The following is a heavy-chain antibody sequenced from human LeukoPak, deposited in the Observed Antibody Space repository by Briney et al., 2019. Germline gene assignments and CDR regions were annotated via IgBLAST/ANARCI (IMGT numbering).Heavy chain of an antibody. D-gene: IGHD6-6*01. CDR1: GGSISSGSYY. CDR2: IYYSGNT. CDR3: VRDWGVGGRPGYMDV. J-gene: IGHJ6*03. V-gene: IGHV4-61*01. Sequence: SETLSLTCTVSGGSISSGSYYWSWIRQPPGKGLEWIGYIYYSGNTNYNPSLKSRVTILVDTSKNQVSLKLSSVTAADTAVYFCVRDWGVGGRPGYMDVWGKGTTVTVSS.